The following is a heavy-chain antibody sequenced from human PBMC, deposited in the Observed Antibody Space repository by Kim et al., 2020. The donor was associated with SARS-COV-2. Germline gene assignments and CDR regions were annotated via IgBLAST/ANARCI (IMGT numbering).Heavy chain of an antibody. CDR1: GGSISSYY. D-gene: IGHD3-22*01. Sequence: SETLSLTCTVSGGSISSYYWSWIRQPPGKGLEWIGYIYYSGSTNYNPSLKSRVTISVDTSKNQFSLKLSSVTAADTAVYYCARCGGEYYYDSSGYFDWFDPWGQGTLVTVSS. J-gene: IGHJ5*02. CDR3: ARCGGEYYYDSSGYFDWFDP. V-gene: IGHV4-59*13. CDR2: IYYSGST.